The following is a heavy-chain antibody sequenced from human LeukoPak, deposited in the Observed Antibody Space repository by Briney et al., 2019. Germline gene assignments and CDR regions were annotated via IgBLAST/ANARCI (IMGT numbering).Heavy chain of an antibody. CDR2: INDDGSST. CDR3: ARDLQASVTTNGWGFDL. CDR1: GFTFSRYW. D-gene: IGHD4-17*01. Sequence: GSLRLSCAASGFTFSRYWMHWVRQAPGKGLIWISRINDDGSSTTYADSVKGRFTISRDDAKNTLYLQMNSLRAEDTAVYYCARDLQASVTTNGWGFDLWGRGTLVTFSS. J-gene: IGHJ2*01. V-gene: IGHV3-74*01.